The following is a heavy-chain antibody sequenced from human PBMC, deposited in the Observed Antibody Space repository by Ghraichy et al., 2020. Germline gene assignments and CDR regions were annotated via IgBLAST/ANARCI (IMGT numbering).Heavy chain of an antibody. D-gene: IGHD3-10*01. CDR1: GFPFSTYA. Sequence: GGSLRLSCEASGFPFSTYAMHWVRQAPGKGLEWVAFIRYHGSNKYYAYSVQGRFTISRDNSKNTLYLQMNSLRPEDTAVYYCAKEWHYLEGSDMDVWGRGTTVTVSS. V-gene: IGHV3-30*02. J-gene: IGHJ6*03. CDR2: IRYHGSNK. CDR3: AKEWHYLEGSDMDV.